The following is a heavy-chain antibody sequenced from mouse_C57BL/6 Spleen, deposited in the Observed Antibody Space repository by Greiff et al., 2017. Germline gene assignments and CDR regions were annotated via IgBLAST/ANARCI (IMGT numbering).Heavy chain of an antibody. V-gene: IGHV5-4*01. CDR1: GFTFSSYA. CDR2: ISDGGSYT. Sequence: EVQVVESGGGLVKPGGSLKLSCAASGFTFSSYAMSWVRQTPEKRLEWVATISDGGSYTYYPDNVKGRFTISRDNAKNNLYLQMSHLKSEDTAMYYCAREGDYDYDGAMDYWGQGTSVTVSS. D-gene: IGHD2-4*01. J-gene: IGHJ4*01. CDR3: AREGDYDYDGAMDY.